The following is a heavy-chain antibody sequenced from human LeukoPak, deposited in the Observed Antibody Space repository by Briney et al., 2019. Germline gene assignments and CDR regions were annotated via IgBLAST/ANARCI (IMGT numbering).Heavy chain of an antibody. J-gene: IGHJ4*02. D-gene: IGHD3-10*02. CDR2: FFQSHKS. Sequence: SETLSLTCAISGHSTTRGYYWAWFRQPPGKGLEWIATFFQSHKSFSNASLETRVTMSLDTSKSQFSLNLTSVTAADTAVYYCARVPSVPYLLDSWGRGTQVTVSS. CDR3: ARVPSVPYLLDS. V-gene: IGHV4-38-2*01. CDR1: GHSTTRGYY.